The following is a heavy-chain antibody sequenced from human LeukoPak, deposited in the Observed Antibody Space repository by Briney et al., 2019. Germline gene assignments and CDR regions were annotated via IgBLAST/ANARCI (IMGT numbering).Heavy chain of an antibody. CDR2: IYTSGST. V-gene: IGHV4-61*02. Sequence: SQTLSLTCTVSGASISSGEYYWSWIRQPAGKGLEWIGRIYTSGSTNYNPSLKSRVTISVDTSKNQFSLKLSSVTAADTAMYYCAREAYDVLTSDWFDPWGQGTLVTVSS. D-gene: IGHD3-9*01. CDR1: GASISSGEYY. CDR3: AREAYDVLTSDWFDP. J-gene: IGHJ5*02.